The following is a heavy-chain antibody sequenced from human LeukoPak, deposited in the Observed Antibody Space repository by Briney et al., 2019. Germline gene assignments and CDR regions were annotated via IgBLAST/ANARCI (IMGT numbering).Heavy chain of an antibody. Sequence: GGSLRLSCEASAFTIRRNYMIWVRQAPGKGLEWVSILYTDSTTYYADSVKGRFTFFRDNSKETIYLQMNRLRAEDTAMYYCASRFSSSPYNAFNIWGQGTMVTVSS. CDR2: LYTDSTT. J-gene: IGHJ3*02. V-gene: IGHV3-53*01. CDR1: AFTIRRNY. CDR3: ASRFSSSPYNAFNI. D-gene: IGHD6-6*01.